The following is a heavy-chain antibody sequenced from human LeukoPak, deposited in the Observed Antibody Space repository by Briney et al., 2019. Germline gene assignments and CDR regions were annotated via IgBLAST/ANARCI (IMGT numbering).Heavy chain of an antibody. V-gene: IGHV3-15*04. CDR3: ATYGSGRKFDY. CDR2: IESKTDGGTT. J-gene: IGHJ4*02. Sequence: PGGSLRLSCAASGFSFSDAWMSWVRQIPGKGLEWVGRIESKTDGGTTDYAAPVKGRFTISRDDSTNTLYLQMNSLKSEDTAVYYCATYGSGRKFDYWGQGILVTVSS. D-gene: IGHD3-10*01. CDR1: GFSFSDAW.